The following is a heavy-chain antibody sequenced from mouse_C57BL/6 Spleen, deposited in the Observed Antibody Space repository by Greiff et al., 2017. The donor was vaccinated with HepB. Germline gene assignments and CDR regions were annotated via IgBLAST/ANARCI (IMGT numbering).Heavy chain of an antibody. CDR2: ISDGGSYT. Sequence: EVKLMESGGGLVKPGGSLKLSCAASGFTFSSYAMSWVRQTPEKRLEWVATISDGGSYTYYPDNVKGRFTISRDNAKNNLYLQMSHLKSEDTAMYYCARDMTAQASFAYWGQGTLVTVSA. V-gene: IGHV5-4*01. D-gene: IGHD3-2*02. CDR3: ARDMTAQASFAY. J-gene: IGHJ3*01. CDR1: GFTFSSYA.